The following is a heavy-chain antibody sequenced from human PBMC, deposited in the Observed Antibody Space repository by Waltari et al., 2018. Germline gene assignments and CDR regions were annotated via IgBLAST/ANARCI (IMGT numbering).Heavy chain of an antibody. J-gene: IGHJ4*02. Sequence: EVQLVESGGVLVQPGGSLRLSCAASGFTFTSTWMHWVRQAPGKGLVWVSRINNDGSSSTYADSVKGRVTISRDNAKNTLYLQMNSLRAEDTAVYYCARGTYYFDYWGQGTLVTVSS. CDR2: INNDGSSS. V-gene: IGHV3-74*01. CDR3: ARGTYYFDY. CDR1: GFTFTSTW.